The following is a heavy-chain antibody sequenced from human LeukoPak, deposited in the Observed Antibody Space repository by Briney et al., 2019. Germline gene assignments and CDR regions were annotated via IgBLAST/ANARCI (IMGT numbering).Heavy chain of an antibody. J-gene: IGHJ4*02. V-gene: IGHV4-30-2*01. CDR2: IYHSGSI. CDR1: GGSISSGGYS. Sequence: SQTLSLTCAVSGGSISSGGYSWSWIRQPPGKGLEWIGYIYHSGSIYYNPSLKSRVTISVDRSKNQFSLKLSSVTAADTAVYYCASTYYYDSSGYPGYWGQGTLVTVSS. CDR3: ASTYYYDSSGYPGY. D-gene: IGHD3-22*01.